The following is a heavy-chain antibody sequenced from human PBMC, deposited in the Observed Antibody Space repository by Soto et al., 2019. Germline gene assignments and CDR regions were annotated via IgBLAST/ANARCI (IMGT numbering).Heavy chain of an antibody. CDR2: ISGNGAST. J-gene: IGHJ4*02. CDR3: AKVGMGRGFQMLSRPFDY. CDR1: GFTFSNYA. D-gene: IGHD2-2*01. V-gene: IGHV3-23*01. Sequence: EVQLLESGGGLVTPGGSLRLSCAASGFTFSNYAMNWVRQAPGKGLDWVSAISGNGASTYHADSVKGRFTISRDTSKNTLYLQMNSLRAEDTAVYYCAKVGMGRGFQMLSRPFDYWVQGTLVTVSS.